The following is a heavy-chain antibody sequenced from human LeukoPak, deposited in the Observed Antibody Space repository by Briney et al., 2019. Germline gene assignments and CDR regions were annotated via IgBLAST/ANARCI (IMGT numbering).Heavy chain of an antibody. J-gene: IGHJ6*02. V-gene: IGHV4-30-4*01. CDR3: ARDSSSGVYYYYGMDV. D-gene: IGHD6-19*01. Sequence: SETLSLTCTVSGGSISSGDYYWSWIRQPPGKGLEWIGYTYYSGSTYYNPSLKSRVTISVDTSKNQFSLKLSSVTAADTAVYYCARDSSSGVYYYYGMDVWGQGTTVTVSS. CDR2: TYYSGST. CDR1: GGSISSGDYY.